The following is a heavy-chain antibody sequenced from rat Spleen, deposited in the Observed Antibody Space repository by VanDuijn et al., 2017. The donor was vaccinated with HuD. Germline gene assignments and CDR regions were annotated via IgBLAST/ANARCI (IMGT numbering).Heavy chain of an antibody. Sequence: EGQLVESGGDLVQPGRSMRLSCAASGFTFSNYHMAWVRPAPTKGLECVAFISSVYVNTYYRDSVKGRFTISRDNAQSTLYLQMDSLRSEDTATYYCARPPYNNYFDYWGQGVMVTVSS. CDR1: GFTFSNYH. V-gene: IGHV5-25*01. D-gene: IGHD1-10*01. J-gene: IGHJ2*01. CDR3: ARPPYNNYFDY. CDR2: ISSVYVNT.